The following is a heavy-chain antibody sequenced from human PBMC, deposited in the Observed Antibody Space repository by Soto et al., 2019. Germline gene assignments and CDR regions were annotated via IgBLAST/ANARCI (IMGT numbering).Heavy chain of an antibody. V-gene: IGHV4-39*01. CDR3: ASRYDSSGYYWVRYYYYGMDV. J-gene: IGHJ6*02. CDR1: GGSISSSSYY. CDR2: IHYSGST. Sequence: SETLSLTCTVSGGSISSSSYYWGWIRQPPGKGLEWIGSIHYSGSTYYNPSLKSRVTISVDTSKNQFSLKLSSVTAADTAVYYCASRYDSSGYYWVRYYYYGMDVWGQGTTVTVSS. D-gene: IGHD3-22*01.